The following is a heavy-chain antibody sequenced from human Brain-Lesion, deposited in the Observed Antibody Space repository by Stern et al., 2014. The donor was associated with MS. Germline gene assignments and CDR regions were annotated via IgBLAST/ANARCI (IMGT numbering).Heavy chain of an antibody. CDR3: ARRGDSSSSGFDY. V-gene: IGHV5-51*01. J-gene: IGHJ4*02. D-gene: IGHD6-6*01. CDR2: IWPGDSDT. Sequence: EVQLGESGAEVKKPGESLKISCKGSGYRFTSNWIGWGRQMPGKGLEWMGIIWPGDSDTRYSPSFQGQVTISADKSISTAYLQWSSLQASDTAMYYCARRGDSSSSGFDYWGQGTLVIVSS. CDR1: GYRFTSNW.